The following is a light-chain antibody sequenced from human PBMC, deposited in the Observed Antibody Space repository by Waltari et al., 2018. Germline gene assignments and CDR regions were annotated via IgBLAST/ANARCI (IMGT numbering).Light chain of an antibody. Sequence: DIQLTQSPSFLSASVGDTVTITCRASQDIGIYLAWYQQKPGKAPKLLIYIASNLERGVPSRFSGSGSGTDFTLTITGLKPEDFASYYCQQLNTYPPTFGPGTKVTIK. CDR1: QDIGIY. CDR2: IAS. V-gene: IGKV1-9*01. J-gene: IGKJ3*01. CDR3: QQLNTYPPT.